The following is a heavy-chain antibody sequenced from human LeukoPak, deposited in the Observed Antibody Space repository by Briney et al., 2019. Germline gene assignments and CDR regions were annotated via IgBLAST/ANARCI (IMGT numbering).Heavy chain of an antibody. CDR1: GGSFSGYY. V-gene: IGHV4-34*01. D-gene: IGHD5/OR15-5a*01. J-gene: IGHJ2*01. CDR3: ARHKRGVWGIYVAPPTPDFDL. CDR2: INHSGST. Sequence: PSETLSLTCAVYGGSFSGYYWSWIRQPPGKGLEWIGEINHSGSTYYNPSLKSRVTISVDTSKNQFSLKLSSVTAADTAVYYCARHKRGVWGIYVAPPTPDFDLWGRGTLVTVSS.